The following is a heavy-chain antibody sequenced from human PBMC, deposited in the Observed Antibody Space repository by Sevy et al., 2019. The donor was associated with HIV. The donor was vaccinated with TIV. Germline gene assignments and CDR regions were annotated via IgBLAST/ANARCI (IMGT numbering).Heavy chain of an antibody. D-gene: IGHD3-3*01. V-gene: IGHV1-2*02. CDR2: INPKSGAT. J-gene: IGHJ6*02. CDR3: ARESYDFWTGPEDYDYGMDV. Sequence: ASVKVSCKASGYTFSDSGYYVHWVRQAPGQGLERMGWINPKSGATNYAQKFQGRVTMTRDTSVSTANMELSRLTSDETAVYYCARESYDFWTGPEDYDYGMDVWGQGTTVTVSS. CDR1: GYTFSDSGYY.